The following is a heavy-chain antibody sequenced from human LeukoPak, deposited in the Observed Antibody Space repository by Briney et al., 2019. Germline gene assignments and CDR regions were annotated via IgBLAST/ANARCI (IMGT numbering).Heavy chain of an antibody. V-gene: IGHV4-38-2*02. J-gene: IGHJ4*02. CDR1: GYSISSGYY. CDR2: IYHSGST. CDR3: ARIRQLAIFDY. Sequence: SETLSLTCTVSGYSISSGYYWGWIRQPPGKGLEWIGNIYHSGSTYYNPSLKSRVTISVDTSKKQFSLKLSSVTAADTAVYYCARIRQLAIFDYWGQGTLVTVSS. D-gene: IGHD1-1*01.